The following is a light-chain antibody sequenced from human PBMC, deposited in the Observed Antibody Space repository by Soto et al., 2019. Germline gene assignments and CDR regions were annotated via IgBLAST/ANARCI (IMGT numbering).Light chain of an antibody. V-gene: IGKV3-15*01. CDR1: QNVSNN. Sequence: EIMMTQSTATLSVSPGESATLSCRASQNVSNNLAWYQHKPGQAPRLLIYYASTRATGIPARFSGSGSGTEFTLTISSLQSEDFALYYCQQYNAWPPITFGQGTRLEI. CDR3: QQYNAWPPIT. J-gene: IGKJ5*01. CDR2: YAS.